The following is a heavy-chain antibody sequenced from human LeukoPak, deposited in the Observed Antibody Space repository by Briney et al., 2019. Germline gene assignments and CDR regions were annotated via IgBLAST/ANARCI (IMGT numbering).Heavy chain of an antibody. J-gene: IGHJ4*02. CDR1: GGTFSSYA. CDR2: IIPIFGTA. D-gene: IGHD3-22*01. CDR3: ARGAYYYDSSGYYDSRDFDY. V-gene: IGHV1-69*05. Sequence: ASVKVSCTASGGTFSSYAISWVRQAPGQGLEWMGGIIPIFGTANYAQKFQGRVTITTDESTSTAYMELSSLRSEDTAVYYCARGAYYYDSSGYYDSRDFDYWGQGTLVTVSS.